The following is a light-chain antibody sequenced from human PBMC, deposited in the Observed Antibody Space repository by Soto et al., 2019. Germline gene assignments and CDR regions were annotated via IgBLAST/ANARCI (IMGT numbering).Light chain of an antibody. CDR2: DVS. CDR1: SSDVGGYNY. Sequence: QSVLTQPASVSGSPGQSITISCTGTSSDVGGYNYVSWYQQHPGKAPKLMIYDVSIRLSGVSNRFSGSKSGNTASLTISGLQAEDEADYYCSSYTSSSPLEVFGTGTKVTLL. CDR3: SSYTSSSPLEV. V-gene: IGLV2-14*01. J-gene: IGLJ1*01.